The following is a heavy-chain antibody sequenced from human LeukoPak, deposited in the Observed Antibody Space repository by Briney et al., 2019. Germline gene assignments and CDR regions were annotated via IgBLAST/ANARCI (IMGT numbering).Heavy chain of an antibody. D-gene: IGHD2-2*01. CDR3: ARDCSSTSCYVAGWSMDV. J-gene: IGHJ6*02. CDR2: IYPRDGST. CDR1: GYTFTSNY. Sequence: ASVKVSCKASGYTFTSNYIHWVRQAPGQGLEWMGMIYPRDGSTSYAQKFQGRVTITADESTSTAYMELSSLRSEDTAVYYCARDCSSTSCYVAGWSMDVWGQGTTVTVSS. V-gene: IGHV1-46*01.